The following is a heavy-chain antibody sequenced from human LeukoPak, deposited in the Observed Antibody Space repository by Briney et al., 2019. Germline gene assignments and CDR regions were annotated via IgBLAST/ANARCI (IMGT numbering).Heavy chain of an antibody. CDR3: AKGIYSSGWSYFDY. CDR1: GFTFSSYS. V-gene: IGHV3-48*04. D-gene: IGHD6-19*01. CDR2: ISSSSSTI. Sequence: GGSLRLSCAASGFTFSSYSMNWVRQAPGKGLEWVSYISSSSSTIYYADSVKGRFTISRDNAENSLYLQMNSLRAEDTAVYYCAKGIYSSGWSYFDYWGHGTLVTVSS. J-gene: IGHJ4*01.